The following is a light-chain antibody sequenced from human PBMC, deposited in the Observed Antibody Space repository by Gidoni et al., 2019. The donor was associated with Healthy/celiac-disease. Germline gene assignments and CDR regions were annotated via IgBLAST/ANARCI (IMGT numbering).Light chain of an antibody. CDR2: AAS. J-gene: IGKJ4*01. V-gene: IGKV1-9*01. CDR1: QGISSY. Sequence: IQFTQSPSSLSASVGDRVTITCRASQGISSYLAWYQQKPGKAPKLLIYAASTLQSGVPSRFSGSGSGTDFTLTISSLQPEDFATYYCQQLNSYPHTFGGGTKVEIK. CDR3: QQLNSYPHT.